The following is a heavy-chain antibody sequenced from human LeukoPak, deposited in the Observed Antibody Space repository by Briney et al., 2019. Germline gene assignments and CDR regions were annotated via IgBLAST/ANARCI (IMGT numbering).Heavy chain of an antibody. Sequence: VASVWVSCKASGDTFTSYSISWVRQAPGQRLEWMGWISAYNGNTNYAQKLQGRVTMTTDTSTSTAYMELRSLRSDDTAVYYCARAILGYCSGGSCYHAQLDYWGQGTLVTVSS. D-gene: IGHD2-15*01. CDR1: GDTFTSYS. J-gene: IGHJ4*02. CDR2: ISAYNGNT. CDR3: ARAILGYCSGGSCYHAQLDY. V-gene: IGHV1-18*01.